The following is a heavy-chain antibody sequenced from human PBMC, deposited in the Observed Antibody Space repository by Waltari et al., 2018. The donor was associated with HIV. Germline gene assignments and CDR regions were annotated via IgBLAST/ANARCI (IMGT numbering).Heavy chain of an antibody. V-gene: IGHV1-2*02. CDR2: INPNSGGT. CDR3: ARDFKGAVTIFGVVHNWFDP. J-gene: IGHJ5*02. CDR1: GYTFTGPF. D-gene: IGHD3-3*01. Sequence: QVQLVQSGAEVRKTGASVKVSCKASGYTFTGPFLHWVRQDPGQGLEWMGWINPNSGGTNYAQKFQDRVTMTRDTSISTAYMELSRLRSDDTAVYYCARDFKGAVTIFGVVHNWFDPWGQGTLVTVSS.